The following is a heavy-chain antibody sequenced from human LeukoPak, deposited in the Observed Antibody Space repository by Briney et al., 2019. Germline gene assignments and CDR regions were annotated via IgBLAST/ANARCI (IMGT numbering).Heavy chain of an antibody. D-gene: IGHD2-21*01. V-gene: IGHV3-7*01. J-gene: IGHJ4*02. CDR1: GFIFSTYE. Sequence: PGGSLRLSCAASGFIFSTYEMNWVRQAPGKGLEWVAKIKQDGSEKYYVDSVKVRFTISRDNAKNLLYLQVDSLRAEDTAVYYCARLRRYSLDYWGQGILVTVSS. CDR2: IKQDGSEK. CDR3: ARLRRYSLDY.